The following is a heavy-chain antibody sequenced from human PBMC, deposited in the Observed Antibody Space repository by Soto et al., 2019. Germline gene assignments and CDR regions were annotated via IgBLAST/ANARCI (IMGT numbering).Heavy chain of an antibody. V-gene: IGHV6-1*01. CDR3: AVTYGGNSVFAFDI. Sequence: SQTLSLTCAISGDSVSSNSAAGNWIRQSPSRGLEWLGRTYYRSKWYNDYAVSVKSRITINPDTSKNQFSLQMNSLRAEDTAVYYCAVTYGGNSVFAFDIWGQGTMVTVSS. CDR2: TYYRSKWYN. J-gene: IGHJ3*02. CDR1: GDSVSSNSAA. D-gene: IGHD2-21*02.